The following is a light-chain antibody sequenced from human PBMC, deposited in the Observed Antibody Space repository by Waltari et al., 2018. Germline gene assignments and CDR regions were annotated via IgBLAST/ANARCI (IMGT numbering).Light chain of an antibody. V-gene: IGLV1-51*02. J-gene: IGLJ2*01. Sequence: QPVLTQPPSVSAAAGQKVTISCSGSSPHVGGTYVAWYQHLPRTAPRLLIYEKKIRPSGIPDRFSGSKSGTSATLGITGLQTGDEADYYCGTWDSSLSVVVFGGGTKLTVL. CDR2: EKK. CDR3: GTWDSSLSVVV. CDR1: SPHVGGTY.